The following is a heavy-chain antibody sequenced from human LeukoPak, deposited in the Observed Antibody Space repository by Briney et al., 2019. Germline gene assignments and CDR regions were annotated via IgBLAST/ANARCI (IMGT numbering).Heavy chain of an antibody. J-gene: IGHJ4*02. V-gene: IGHV3-30-3*01. CDR1: GFTFSSYA. D-gene: IGHD3-22*01. CDR2: ISYDGSNK. Sequence: GGSLRLSCAASGFTFSSYAMHWVRQAPGKGLEWVAVISYDGSNKYYADSVKGRFTISRDNAKNSLYLQVNSLRAEDTAVYYCARDAYYYDSSGSGDLDYWGQGTLVTVSS. CDR3: ARDAYYYDSSGSGDLDY.